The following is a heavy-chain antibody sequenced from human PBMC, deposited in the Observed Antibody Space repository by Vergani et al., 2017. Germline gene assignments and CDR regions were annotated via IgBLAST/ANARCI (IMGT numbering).Heavy chain of an antibody. Sequence: QVQLVQSGAEVKKPGASVKVSCKASGYTFSSYAISWVRQAPGQGLEWMGRIIPIFGTANYAQKFQGRVTITADKSTSTAYMGLSSLRSEDTAVYYCAGDTGAGDWFDPWGQGTLVTVSS. CDR3: AGDTGAGDWFDP. CDR2: IIPIFGTA. V-gene: IGHV1-69*06. J-gene: IGHJ5*02. D-gene: IGHD7-27*01. CDR1: GYTFSSYA.